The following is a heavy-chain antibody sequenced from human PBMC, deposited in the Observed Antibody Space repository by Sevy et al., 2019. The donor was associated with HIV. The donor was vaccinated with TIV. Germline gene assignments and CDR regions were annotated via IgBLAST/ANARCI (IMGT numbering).Heavy chain of an antibody. D-gene: IGHD3-22*01. CDR1: GFTFSSYA. V-gene: IGHV3-23*01. CDR2: ISGSGGST. CDR3: AKYPIGITMIVVEQVYFDY. J-gene: IGHJ4*02. Sequence: GGSLRLSCAASGFTFSSYAMSWVRQAPGKGLEWVSAISGSGGSTYYADSVKGRFTISRDNSKNTLYLQMNSLRAEDTAVYYCAKYPIGITMIVVEQVYFDYWGQGTLVTVSS.